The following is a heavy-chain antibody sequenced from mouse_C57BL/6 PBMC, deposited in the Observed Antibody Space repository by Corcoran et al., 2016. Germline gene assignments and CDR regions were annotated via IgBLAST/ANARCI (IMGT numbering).Heavy chain of an antibody. Sequence: QIQLVQSGPELKKPGETVKISCKASGYTFTTYGMSWVKQAPGKGLKWMGWINTYSGVPTYADDFKGRFAFSLETSASTAYLQINNLKNEDTATYFCARWAYGSSGFAYCGQGTLVTVSA. J-gene: IGHJ3*01. D-gene: IGHD1-1*01. CDR3: ARWAYGSSGFAY. CDR1: GYTFTTYG. V-gene: IGHV9-3*01. CDR2: INTYSGVP.